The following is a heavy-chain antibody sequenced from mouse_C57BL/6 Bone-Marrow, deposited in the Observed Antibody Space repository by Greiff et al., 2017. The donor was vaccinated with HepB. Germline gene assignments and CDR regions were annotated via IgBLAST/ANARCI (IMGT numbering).Heavy chain of an antibody. CDR2: IDPSDSYT. V-gene: IGHV1-59*01. CDR1: GYTFTSYW. D-gene: IGHD1-1*01. CDR3: ARSLITTVVGY. Sequence: QVQLKQPGAELVRPGTSVKLSCKASGYTFTSYWMHWVKQRPGQGLEWIGVIDPSDSYTNYNQKFKGKATLTVDTSSSTAYMQLSSLTSEDSAVYYCARSLITTVVGYWGQGTTPTVSS. J-gene: IGHJ2*01.